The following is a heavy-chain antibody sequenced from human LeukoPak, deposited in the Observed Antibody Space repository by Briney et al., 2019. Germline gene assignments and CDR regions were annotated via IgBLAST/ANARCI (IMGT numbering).Heavy chain of an antibody. CDR3: ARIWDTAMVFRYYYMDV. D-gene: IGHD5-18*01. Sequence: SETLSLTCTVSGGSISSSSYYWGWIRQPPGKGLEWIGSIYYSGSTNYNPSLKSRVTISVDTSKNQFSLKLSSVTAADTAVYYCARIWDTAMVFRYYYMDVWGKGTTVTVSS. CDR1: GGSISSSSYY. V-gene: IGHV4-39*07. J-gene: IGHJ6*03. CDR2: IYYSGST.